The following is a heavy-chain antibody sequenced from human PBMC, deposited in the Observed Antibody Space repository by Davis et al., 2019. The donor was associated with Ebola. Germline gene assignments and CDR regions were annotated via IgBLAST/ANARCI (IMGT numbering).Heavy chain of an antibody. CDR1: GASVSSNNAA. CDR2: THQRSKWYS. CDR3: AREIPSDDTFDI. D-gene: IGHD6-19*01. V-gene: IGHV6-1*01. J-gene: IGHJ3*02. Sequence: PSETLSLTCAISGASVSSNNAAWNWIRQSPSRGLEWLGRTHQRSKWYSDYAISVKSRITINPDTSKNQVSLQLNSVTPEDTAVYYCAREIPSDDTFDIWGQGTMVTVSS.